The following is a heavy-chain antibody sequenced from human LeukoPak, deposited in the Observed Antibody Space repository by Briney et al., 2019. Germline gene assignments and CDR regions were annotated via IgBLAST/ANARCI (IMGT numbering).Heavy chain of an antibody. J-gene: IGHJ3*02. CDR3: ARSTYDFWSGYYSDAFDI. Sequence: SETLSLTCTVSGGSVSSGSYYWSWIRQPPGKGLERIGYIYYSGSTNYNPSLKSRVTISVDTSKNQFSLKLSSVTAADTAVYYCARSTYDFWSGYYSDAFDIWGQGTMVTVSS. CDR2: IYYSGST. D-gene: IGHD3-3*01. V-gene: IGHV4-61*01. CDR1: GGSVSSGSYY.